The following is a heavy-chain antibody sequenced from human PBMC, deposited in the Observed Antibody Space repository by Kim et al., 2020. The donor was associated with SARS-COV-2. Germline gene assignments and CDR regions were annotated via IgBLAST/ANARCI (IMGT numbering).Heavy chain of an antibody. CDR3: ARGIVGTIGSDY. V-gene: IGHV3-7*04. D-gene: IGHD1-26*01. CDR1: GFTFSSYW. J-gene: IGHJ4*02. CDR2: IKQDGSEK. Sequence: GGSLRLSCSASGFTFSSYWMSWARQAPGKGLEWVATIKQDGSEKYYVDSVKGRFTISRDDAKNSLYLQMNSLRADDTAVYYCARGIVGTIGSDYWGQGTLVTVSS.